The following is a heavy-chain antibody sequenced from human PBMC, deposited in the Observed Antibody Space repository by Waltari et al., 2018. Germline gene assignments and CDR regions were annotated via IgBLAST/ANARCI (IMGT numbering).Heavy chain of an antibody. J-gene: IGHJ4*02. CDR2: ISWNSGSI. Sequence: EVQLVESGGGLVQPGRSLKLSCEASGFTFDDYAMHWVRQAPGKGLGWVSGISWNSGSIGYADSVKGRFTISRDNAKNSLYLQMNSLRAEDTALYYCAKGVTMVRGGNFDYWGQGTLVTVSS. V-gene: IGHV3-9*01. CDR3: AKGVTMVRGGNFDY. D-gene: IGHD3-10*01. CDR1: GFTFDDYA.